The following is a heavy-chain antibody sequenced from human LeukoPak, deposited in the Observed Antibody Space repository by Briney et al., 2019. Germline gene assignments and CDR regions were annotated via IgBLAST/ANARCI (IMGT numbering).Heavy chain of an antibody. CDR3: AREMGTTVTDYFDY. J-gene: IGHJ4*02. CDR2: MYYSGST. D-gene: IGHD4-17*01. V-gene: IGHV4-39*07. Sequence: SETLSLTCTVSGGSISSSSYYWGWIRQPPGKGLEWIGSMYYSGSTYYNPSLKSRVTISVDTSKNQFSLKLSSVTAADTAVYYCAREMGTTVTDYFDYWGQGTLVTVSS. CDR1: GGSISSSSYY.